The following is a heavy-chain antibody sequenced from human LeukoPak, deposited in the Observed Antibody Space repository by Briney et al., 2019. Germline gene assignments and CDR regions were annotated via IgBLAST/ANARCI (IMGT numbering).Heavy chain of an antibody. CDR2: INGDGSTT. CDR3: ARVGGRGSIGGDC. CDR1: GFTFSAYW. Sequence: PGGSLRLSCAASGFTFSAYWMHWVRQAPGKGLVWVSRINGDGSTTTYADFVKGRFTSSRDNAKNTLYLQMSSLRAEDTAMYFCARVGGRGSIGGDCWGQGTLVTVSS. D-gene: IGHD3-10*01. J-gene: IGHJ4*02. V-gene: IGHV3-74*01.